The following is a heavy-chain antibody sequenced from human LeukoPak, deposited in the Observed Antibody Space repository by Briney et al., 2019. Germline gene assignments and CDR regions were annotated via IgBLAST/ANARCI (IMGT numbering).Heavy chain of an antibody. D-gene: IGHD3-22*01. Sequence: GASVKVSCKASGYTFTSYGISWVRQAPGQGLEWMGWISAYNGNTNYAQKLQGRVTMTTDTSTSTAYMEPRSLRSDDTAVYYCARDYYDSSGQYGMDVWGQGTTVTVSS. V-gene: IGHV1-18*01. CDR2: ISAYNGNT. CDR3: ARDYYDSSGQYGMDV. J-gene: IGHJ6*02. CDR1: GYTFTSYG.